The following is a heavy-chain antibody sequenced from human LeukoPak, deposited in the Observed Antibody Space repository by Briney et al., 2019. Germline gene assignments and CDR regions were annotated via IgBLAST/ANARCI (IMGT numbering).Heavy chain of an antibody. CDR3: ARDEPLQWLAPFDY. CDR2: IKQDGSEK. Sequence: PGGSLRLSCAASGFTFSSYWMSWVRQAPGKGLEWVANIKQDGSEKYYVDSVKGRFTISRDNAKNSLYLQMNSLRAEDTAVYYCARDEPLQWLAPFDYWGQGTLVTVSS. J-gene: IGHJ4*02. CDR1: GFTFSSYW. D-gene: IGHD6-19*01. V-gene: IGHV3-7*01.